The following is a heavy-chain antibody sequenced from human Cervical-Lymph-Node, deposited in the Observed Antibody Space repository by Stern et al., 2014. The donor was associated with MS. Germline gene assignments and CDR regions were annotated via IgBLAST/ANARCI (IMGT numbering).Heavy chain of an antibody. Sequence: VPLVQSGAEVKKPGASGKVSCKVSGYTLSEISMHWVRKAPGNGLERMGGFDPEHGETRYAQKFQGRVTMAEDRSTDTAYMELSSLRSEDTAVYYCATHRGRVTYYYGMDVWGQGTTVTVSS. V-gene: IGHV1-24*01. CDR1: GYTLSEIS. D-gene: IGHD2-21*02. CDR3: ATHRGRVTYYYGMDV. CDR2: FDPEHGET. J-gene: IGHJ6*02.